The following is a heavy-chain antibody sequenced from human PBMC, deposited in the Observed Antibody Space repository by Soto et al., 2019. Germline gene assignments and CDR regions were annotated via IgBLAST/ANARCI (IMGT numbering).Heavy chain of an antibody. Sequence: PGGSLRLSCAASGFTFSSYAMHWVRQAAGKGLEWVAVISYDGSNKYYADSVKGRFTISRDNSKNTLYLQMNSLRAEDTAVYYSARGPPRASFAFGGQGPLVPVSS. CDR3: ARGPPRASFAF. CDR2: ISYDGSNK. V-gene: IGHV3-30-3*01. CDR1: GFTFSSYA. J-gene: IGHJ4*02.